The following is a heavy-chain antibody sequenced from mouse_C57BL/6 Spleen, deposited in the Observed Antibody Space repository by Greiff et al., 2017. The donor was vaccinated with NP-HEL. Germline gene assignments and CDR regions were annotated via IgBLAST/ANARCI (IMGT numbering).Heavy chain of an antibody. Sequence: DVQLQESGPGLVKPSQSLSLTCSVTGYSITSGYYWNWIRQFPGNKLEWMGYISYDGSNNYNPSLKNRISITRDTSKNQFFLKLNSVTTEDTATYYCARGGDYYGCFDVWGTGTTVTVSS. CDR2: ISYDGSN. D-gene: IGHD1-1*01. J-gene: IGHJ1*03. V-gene: IGHV3-6*01. CDR1: GYSITSGYY. CDR3: ARGGDYYGCFDV.